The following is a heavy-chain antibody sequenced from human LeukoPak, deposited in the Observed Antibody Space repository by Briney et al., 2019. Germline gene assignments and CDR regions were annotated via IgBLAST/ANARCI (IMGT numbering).Heavy chain of an antibody. CDR3: AKDRGFLEWLSHPYFDY. J-gene: IGHJ4*02. CDR2: ISGSGGST. D-gene: IGHD3-3*01. CDR1: GFTFNSYS. V-gene: IGHV3-23*01. Sequence: GGSLRLSCAASGFTFNSYSMSWVRQAPGKGLEWVSAISGSGGSTYYADSVKGRFTISRDNSKNTLYLQMNSLRAEDTAVYYCAKDRGFLEWLSHPYFDYWGQGTLVTVSS.